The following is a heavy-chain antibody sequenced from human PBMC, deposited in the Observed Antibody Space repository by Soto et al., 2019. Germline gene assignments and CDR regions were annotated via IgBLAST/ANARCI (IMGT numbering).Heavy chain of an antibody. Sequence: GGSLRLSCAASGFTVSSNYMSWVRQAPGKGLEWVSVIYSGGSTYYADSVKGRFTISRDNSKNTLYLQMNSLRAEDTAVYYCARDRYDFWSGYYDNYYYYMDVWGKGTTVTVSS. D-gene: IGHD3-3*01. CDR2: IYSGGST. CDR3: ARDRYDFWSGYYDNYYYYMDV. V-gene: IGHV3-66*01. J-gene: IGHJ6*03. CDR1: GFTVSSNY.